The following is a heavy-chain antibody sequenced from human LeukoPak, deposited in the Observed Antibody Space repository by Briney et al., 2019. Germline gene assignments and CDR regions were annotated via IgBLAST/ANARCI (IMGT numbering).Heavy chain of an antibody. CDR1: GYSFTSYW. Sequence: GESLKISCKGSGYSFTSYWIGWVRQMPGKGLEWMGIIYPGDSDTRYSPSFQGQVTISADKSISTAYLQWSSVKASDTAMYYCARPGYSSGWYGYYFDYWGQGTLVTVSS. CDR3: ARPGYSSGWYGYYFDY. V-gene: IGHV5-51*01. J-gene: IGHJ4*02. D-gene: IGHD6-19*01. CDR2: IYPGDSDT.